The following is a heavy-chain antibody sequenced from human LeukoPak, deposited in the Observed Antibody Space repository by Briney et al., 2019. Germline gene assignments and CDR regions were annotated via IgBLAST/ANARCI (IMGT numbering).Heavy chain of an antibody. CDR1: GFTFSDYF. CDR3: ATYDSWSGYNIAY. D-gene: IGHD3-3*01. Sequence: GGSLRLSCASSGFTFSDYFMSWIRQAPGEGLEWMTNINRDGSEKNYVDSVKGRFTITRDNAENSLYLQMNSLKVEDSAIYYCATYDSWSGYNIAYWGQGTLVTVSS. CDR2: INRDGSEK. V-gene: IGHV3-7*03. J-gene: IGHJ4*02.